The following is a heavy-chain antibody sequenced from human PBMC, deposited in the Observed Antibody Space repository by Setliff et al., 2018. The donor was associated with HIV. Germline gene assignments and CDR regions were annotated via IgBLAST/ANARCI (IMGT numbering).Heavy chain of an antibody. Sequence: ASVKVSCKVSGYSLTELSIHWVRQAPGEGLEWMGGFDPEDDETVYAEKFQGRVTMTEDTSTDTAYMALSSLRSEDTAFYYCTTDGSYDILTGPTPGAFDIWGQGTMVTVSS. CDR3: TTDGSYDILTGPTPGAFDI. V-gene: IGHV1-24*01. D-gene: IGHD3-9*01. J-gene: IGHJ3*02. CDR1: GYSLTELS. CDR2: FDPEDDET.